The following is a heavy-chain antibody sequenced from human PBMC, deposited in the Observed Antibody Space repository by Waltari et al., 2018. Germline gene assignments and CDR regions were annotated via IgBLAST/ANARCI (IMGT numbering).Heavy chain of an antibody. CDR1: GFTFSSYA. CDR3: ARAMVGWSGPDY. J-gene: IGHJ4*02. CDR2: RSYDGSNK. Sequence: QVQLVESGGGVVQPGRSLRLSCAASGFTFSSYAMHWVRQAPGKGLEWVAVRSYDGSNKYYADSVKGRFTISRDNSKNTLYLQMNSLRAEDTAVYYCARAMVGWSGPDYWGQGTLVTVSS. D-gene: IGHD3-3*01. V-gene: IGHV3-30-3*01.